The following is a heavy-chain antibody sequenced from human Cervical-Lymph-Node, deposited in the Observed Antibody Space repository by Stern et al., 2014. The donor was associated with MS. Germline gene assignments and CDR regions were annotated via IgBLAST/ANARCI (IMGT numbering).Heavy chain of an antibody. Sequence: QMQLVQSGAEVKKPGSSVRVSCKASGGTFSSHAISWVRQAPGQGLECMGGIIHMFGTAKYAQKFQGRVTITADDSTSTAYMEVSSLRSEDTAVYYCASSVGELTPEAVWGQGTTVTVFS. CDR1: GGTFSSHA. J-gene: IGHJ6*02. V-gene: IGHV1-69*01. CDR3: ASSVGELTPEAV. CDR2: IIHMFGTA. D-gene: IGHD3-10*01.